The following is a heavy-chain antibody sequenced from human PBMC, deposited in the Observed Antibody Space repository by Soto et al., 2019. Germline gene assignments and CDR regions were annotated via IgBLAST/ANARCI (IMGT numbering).Heavy chain of an antibody. D-gene: IGHD4-4*01. V-gene: IGHV3-13*01. CDR1: GFTFSSYD. CDR2: IGTAGDT. Sequence: GGSLRLSCAASGFTFSSYDMHWVRQATGKGLEWVSAIGTAGDTYYPGSVKGRFTISRGNAKNSLYLQMNSLRAEDTAVYYCASWDGYNKYFFGWGQGTLVTVSS. CDR3: ASWDGYNKYFFG. J-gene: IGHJ4*02.